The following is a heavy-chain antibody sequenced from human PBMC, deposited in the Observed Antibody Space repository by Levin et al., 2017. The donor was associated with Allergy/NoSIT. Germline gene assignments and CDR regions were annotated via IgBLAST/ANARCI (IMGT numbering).Heavy chain of an antibody. D-gene: IGHD3-10*01. CDR3: VRGGGYYGSW. Sequence: GESLKISCEASGFTFSDYWMSWVCQPSGKGLEWVARINKGRNEISYVDSVKGRFTISRDDGKKSLYLQMNSLRVEDTAVYYCVRGGGYYGSWWGQGALVTVSS. CDR2: INKGRNEI. V-gene: IGHV3-7*05. J-gene: IGHJ4*02. CDR1: GFTFSDYW.